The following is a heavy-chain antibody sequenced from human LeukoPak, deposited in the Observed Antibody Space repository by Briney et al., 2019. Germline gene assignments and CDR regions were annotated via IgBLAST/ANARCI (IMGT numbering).Heavy chain of an antibody. D-gene: IGHD3-22*01. Sequence: ASVKVSCKASGGTFSSYAISWVRQAPGQGLEWMGGIIPIFGTANYAQKFQGRVTITADESTSTAYMELSSLRPEDTAVYYCARDYYYYDSSGYYLLWGQGTLVTVSS. V-gene: IGHV1-69*13. CDR1: GGTFSSYA. J-gene: IGHJ4*02. CDR3: ARDYYYYDSSGYYLL. CDR2: IIPIFGTA.